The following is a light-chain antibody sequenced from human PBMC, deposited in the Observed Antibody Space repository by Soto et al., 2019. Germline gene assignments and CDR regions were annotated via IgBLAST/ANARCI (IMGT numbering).Light chain of an antibody. V-gene: IGKV3-11*01. CDR1: HSGDGN. CDR3: QQRSNWLT. Sequence: DIVLTQSPATLSLSPGERATVSCRASHSGDGNFIAWYQQKPGQAPRLLLYLASNRATGIPARFSGSGSGTDFTLTISSLEPEDFAVYYCQQRSNWLTFGGGTKVEIK. J-gene: IGKJ4*01. CDR2: LAS.